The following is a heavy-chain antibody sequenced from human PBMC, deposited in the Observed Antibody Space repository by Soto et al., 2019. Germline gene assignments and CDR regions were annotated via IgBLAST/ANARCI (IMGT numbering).Heavy chain of an antibody. CDR1: RFTFTSFV. D-gene: IGHD7-27*01. CDR2: VSPGGDVS. Sequence: GVTLRLSCAPSRFTFTSFVMNWLRQAPGKGQEWVSTVSPGGDVSHYTDSVRGRFTTSRDNSRRMLHLQMDPLRSEDAAVYFCVRRAIAASANWGAFDVWGQRTGVTVAS. J-gene: IGHJ3*01. CDR3: VRRAIAASANWGAFDV. V-gene: IGHV3-23*01.